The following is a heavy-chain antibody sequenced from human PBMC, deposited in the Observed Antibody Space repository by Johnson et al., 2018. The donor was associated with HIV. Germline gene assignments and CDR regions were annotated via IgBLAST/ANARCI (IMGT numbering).Heavy chain of an antibody. CDR1: GFSFGDCY. J-gene: IGHJ3*02. Sequence: QVQLVESGGGLVKPGGSLRLSCVASGFSFGDCYMSWIRQAPGKGLEWISDINTSGTTVHYSDSVHCRFAISRDNAKNSLYLQMNSLRAEDTAVYYCARWIQLWVAFDIWGQGTMVTVSS. D-gene: IGHD5-18*01. CDR3: ARWIQLWVAFDI. CDR2: INTSGTTV. V-gene: IGHV3-11*04.